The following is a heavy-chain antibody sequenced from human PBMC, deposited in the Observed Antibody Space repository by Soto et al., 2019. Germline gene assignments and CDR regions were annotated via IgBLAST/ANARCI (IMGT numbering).Heavy chain of an antibody. CDR3: ATRVAATFDY. D-gene: IGHD6-19*01. J-gene: IGHJ4*02. Sequence: QVQLQESGPGLVKPSGTLSLTCAVSSGSISSSNWWTWVRQTPGKGLEWIGATYHSASINYNPSLKSRVTMSVDKSKNQFSLKLSSVTAADAAGYYCATRVAATFDYWGQGTLVTVSS. CDR1: SGSISSSNW. CDR2: TYHSASI. V-gene: IGHV4-4*02.